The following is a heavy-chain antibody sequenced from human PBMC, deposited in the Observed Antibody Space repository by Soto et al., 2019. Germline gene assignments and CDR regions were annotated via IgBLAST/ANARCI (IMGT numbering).Heavy chain of an antibody. V-gene: IGHV4-31*03. CDR1: CGSISSGGYY. CDR3: ARGIAARDAFDI. CDR2: IYYSGST. D-gene: IGHD6-6*01. J-gene: IGHJ3*02. Sequence: SETLSLTCTVSCGSISSGGYYWSWIRQHPGKGLEWIGYIYYSGSTYYNPSLKSRVTISVDTSKNQFSLKLSSVTAADTAVYYCARGIAARDAFDIWGQGTMVTVSS.